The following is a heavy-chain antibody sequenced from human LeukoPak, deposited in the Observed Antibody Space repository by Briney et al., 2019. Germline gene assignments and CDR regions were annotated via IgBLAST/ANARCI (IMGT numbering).Heavy chain of an antibody. CDR1: GFTFSSYG. Sequence: PGRSLGLSCAASGFTFSSYGMHWVRQAPGKGLEWVAVISYDGSNKYYADSVKGRFTISRDNSKNTLYLQMNSLRAEDTAVYYCARATVTTFDYWGQGTLVTVSS. D-gene: IGHD4-17*01. J-gene: IGHJ4*02. CDR2: ISYDGSNK. V-gene: IGHV3-30*03. CDR3: ARATVTTFDY.